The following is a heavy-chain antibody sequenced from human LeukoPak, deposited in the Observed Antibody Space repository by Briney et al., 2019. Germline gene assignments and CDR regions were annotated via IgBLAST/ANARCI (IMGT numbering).Heavy chain of an antibody. CDR1: GGTFSSYA. D-gene: IGHD3-10*01. CDR3: ARSYGSGSFLDY. V-gene: IGHV1-69*05. CDR2: IVPIFGTT. Sequence: SVKVSCKASGGTFSSYAITWVRQAPGQGLEWMGRIVPIFGTTHYAQNLQGSATITTDESTGTAYMELSGLRSEDTAVYFCARSYGSGSFLDYWGQGTLFTVSS. J-gene: IGHJ4*02.